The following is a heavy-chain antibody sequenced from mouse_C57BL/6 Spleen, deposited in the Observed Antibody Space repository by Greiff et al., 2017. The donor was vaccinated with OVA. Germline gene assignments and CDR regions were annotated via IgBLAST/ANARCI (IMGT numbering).Heavy chain of an antibody. CDR3: ASASYGSSLPFDV. D-gene: IGHD1-1*01. V-gene: IGHV1-55*01. Sequence: QVQLQQPGAELVKPGASVKMSCKASGYTFTSYWITWVKQRPGQGLEWIGDIYPGSGSTNYNEKFKSKATLTVDTSSSTAYMQLSSLTSEDSAVYDCASASYGSSLPFDVWGTGTTVTVSS. CDR1: GYTFTSYW. CDR2: IYPGSGST. J-gene: IGHJ1*03.